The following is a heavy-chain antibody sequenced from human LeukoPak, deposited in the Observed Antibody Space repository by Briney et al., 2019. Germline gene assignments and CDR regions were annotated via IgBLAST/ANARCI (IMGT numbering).Heavy chain of an antibody. CDR2: IYYSGST. CDR3: AISDYYDSRATEYFQH. V-gene: IGHV4-59*01. J-gene: IGHJ1*01. D-gene: IGHD3-22*01. Sequence: SETLSLTCTVSGVSISGYYWSWVRQPPGKGLEWIGYIYYSGSTNYNPSLKSRVTISVDTSKNQFSLKLSSVTAADTAVYYCAISDYYDSRATEYFQHWGQGTLVTVSS. CDR1: GVSISGYY.